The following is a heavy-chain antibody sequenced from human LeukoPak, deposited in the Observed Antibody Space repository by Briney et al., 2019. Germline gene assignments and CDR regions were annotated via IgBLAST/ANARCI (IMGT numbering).Heavy chain of an antibody. D-gene: IGHD3-16*01. Sequence: PSQTLSLTCAVSGASISRGGYSWNWIRQAPGKGLEWIGYIYDSGISASDSSLKSRVTISLDRSNNQFSLRLTSVTAADTAVYYCARGEGAKYNWIDPWGQGTLVTVSS. CDR3: ARGEGAKYNWIDP. J-gene: IGHJ5*02. CDR2: IYDSGIS. CDR1: GASISRGGYS. V-gene: IGHV4-30-2*01.